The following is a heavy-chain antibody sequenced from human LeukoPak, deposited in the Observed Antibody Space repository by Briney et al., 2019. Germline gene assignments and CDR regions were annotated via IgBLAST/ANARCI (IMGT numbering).Heavy chain of an antibody. J-gene: IGHJ4*02. CDR3: ARGDYYDSSGYSDYFDY. Sequence: SETLSLTCTVSGGSISSYYWGWIRQPPGKGLEWIGYIYYSGSTNYNPSLKSRVTISVDTSKNQFSLKLSSVTAADTAVYYCARGDYYDSSGYSDYFDYWGQGTLVTVSS. CDR2: IYYSGST. CDR1: GGSISSYY. D-gene: IGHD3-22*01. V-gene: IGHV4-59*01.